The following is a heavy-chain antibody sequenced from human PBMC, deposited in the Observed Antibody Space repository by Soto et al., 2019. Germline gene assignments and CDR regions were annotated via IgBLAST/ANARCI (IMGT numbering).Heavy chain of an antibody. CDR3: ARHVPLYVGVVVPYYFDY. CDR2: IYYSGST. J-gene: IGHJ4*02. Sequence: SETLSLTCTVSGGSISSSSYYWGWIRQPPGKGLEWIGSIYYSGSTYYNPSLKSRVTISVDTSKNQFSLKLSSVTAADTAVYYCARHVPLYVGVVVPYYFDYWGQGTLVTVSS. CDR1: GGSISSSSYY. D-gene: IGHD2-15*01. V-gene: IGHV4-39*01.